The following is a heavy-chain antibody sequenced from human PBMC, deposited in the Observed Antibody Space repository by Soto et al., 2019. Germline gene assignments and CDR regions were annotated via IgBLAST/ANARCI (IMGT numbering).Heavy chain of an antibody. Sequence: KSSETLSLTCTVSGGSIRSGGYYWSWILHHPGKGLEWIGYIYYSVSTYYNPSLKSRVTISVDTSKNQFSLKLSSVTAADTAVYYCARTFDFWSGYYDYWGQGTLVTVSA. V-gene: IGHV4-31*03. CDR1: GGSIRSGGYY. D-gene: IGHD3-3*01. CDR2: IYYSVST. CDR3: ARTFDFWSGYYDY. J-gene: IGHJ4*02.